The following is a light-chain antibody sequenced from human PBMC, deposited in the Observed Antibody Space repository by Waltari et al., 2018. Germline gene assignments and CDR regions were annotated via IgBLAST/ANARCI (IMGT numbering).Light chain of an antibody. J-gene: IGLJ2*01. V-gene: IGLV2-14*03. CDR2: DVS. Sequence: QSALTQPASVSGSPGQSITISCTGSSRDVGTYNHVSWYQQHPGKAPNVVFFDVSARSSGVSGRFTGTKSNNTASLTISGHHAEDEAYYYSRSQTTSTRVVFGGGTKVTVL. CDR1: SRDVGTYNH. CDR3: RSQTTSTRVV.